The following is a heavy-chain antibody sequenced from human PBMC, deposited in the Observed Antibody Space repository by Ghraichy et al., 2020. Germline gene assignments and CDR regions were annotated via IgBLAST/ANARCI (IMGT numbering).Heavy chain of an antibody. V-gene: IGHV1-24*01. CDR1: GYTLTELS. Sequence: ASVKVSCKVSGYTLTELSMHWVRQAHGKGLEWMGGFDPEDGETIYAQKFQGRVTMTEDTSTDTAYMELSSLRSEDTAVYYCATDLAVAGLFDYWGQGTLVTVSS. D-gene: IGHD6-19*01. CDR2: FDPEDGET. CDR3: ATDLAVAGLFDY. J-gene: IGHJ4*02.